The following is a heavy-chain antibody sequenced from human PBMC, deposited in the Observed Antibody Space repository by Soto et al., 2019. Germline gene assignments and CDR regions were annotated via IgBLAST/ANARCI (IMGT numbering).Heavy chain of an antibody. V-gene: IGHV3-30-3*01. D-gene: IGHD4-17*01. CDR3: ARDRKAVTRNGRPDY. CDR2: ISYDGSNK. CDR1: QFTFRSYA. J-gene: IGHJ4*02. Sequence: PGASLRLSCAAAQFTFRSYAMHWVRQAPGKGLEWVAVISYDGSNKDYADSVKGRFTISRDNSKNTLYLQMNSLRPEDTAVYYCARDRKAVTRNGRPDYWGQGTLVTVSS.